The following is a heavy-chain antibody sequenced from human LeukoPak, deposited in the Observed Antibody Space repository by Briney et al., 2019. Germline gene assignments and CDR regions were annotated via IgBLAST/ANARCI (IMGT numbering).Heavy chain of an antibody. Sequence: SETLSLTCTVSGGSISSGGYYWSWIRQHPGKGLEWIGYIYYSGSTYYNPSLESRVTISVDTSKNQFSLKLSSVTAADTAVYYCARDSPYNNQSKYRNRYFDYWGQGTLVTVSS. CDR3: ARDSPYNNQSKYRNRYFDY. D-gene: IGHD2/OR15-2a*01. CDR1: GGSISSGGYY. V-gene: IGHV4-31*03. J-gene: IGHJ4*02. CDR2: IYYSGST.